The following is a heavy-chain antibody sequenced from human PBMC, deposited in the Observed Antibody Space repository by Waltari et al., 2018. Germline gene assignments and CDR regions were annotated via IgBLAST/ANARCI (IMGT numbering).Heavy chain of an antibody. D-gene: IGHD6-13*01. Sequence: QLQLQESGPGLVKPSETLSLTCTVSGGSISSSSYYWGWIRQPPGKGLEWIGSIYYSGRTYYNPSLKSRVTISVDTSKNQFSLKLSSVTAADTAVYYCARAGSSSWFDYWGQGTLVTVSS. V-gene: IGHV4-39*07. CDR3: ARAGSSSWFDY. CDR2: IYYSGRT. CDR1: GGSISSSSYY. J-gene: IGHJ4*02.